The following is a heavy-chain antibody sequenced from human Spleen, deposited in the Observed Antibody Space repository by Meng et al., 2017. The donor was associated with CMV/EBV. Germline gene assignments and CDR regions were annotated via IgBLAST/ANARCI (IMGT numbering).Heavy chain of an antibody. V-gene: IGHV1-69*10. Sequence: SVKVSCKASGDTFSDYAISWVRQAPGQGLEWIGQIIPILDLANSAQKFQGRVTITADKSTSTAYMELTSLRSDDTAIYYCARSASGITIFGVVIGGIRYFDYWGQGTLVTVSS. D-gene: IGHD3-3*01. CDR2: IIPILDLA. CDR3: ARSASGITIFGVVIGGIRYFDY. CDR1: GDTFSDYA. J-gene: IGHJ4*02.